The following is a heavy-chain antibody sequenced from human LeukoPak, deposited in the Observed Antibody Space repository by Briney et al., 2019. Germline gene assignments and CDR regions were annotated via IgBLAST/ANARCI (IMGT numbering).Heavy chain of an antibody. D-gene: IGHD5-12*01. Sequence: PGGSLRLSCAASGFSLSNSAMSWVRQAPGKGLEWVSLIIASSGSTFYADSVKGRFTSSRDNSKNTLYLQMNSLRAEDTAVYYCAKGAYDYIEMGYFDYWGQGTLVTVSS. V-gene: IGHV3-23*01. CDR2: IIASSGST. CDR1: GFSLSNSA. CDR3: AKGAYDYIEMGYFDY. J-gene: IGHJ4*02.